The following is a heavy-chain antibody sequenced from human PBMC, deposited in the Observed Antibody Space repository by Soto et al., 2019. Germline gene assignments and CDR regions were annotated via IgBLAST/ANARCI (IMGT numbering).Heavy chain of an antibody. J-gene: IGHJ6*02. CDR3: ARVVRYYYDSSGQIAYYYYGMDV. D-gene: IGHD3-22*01. CDR1: GGSISSGDYY. V-gene: IGHV4-30-4*01. CDR2: IYYSGST. Sequence: SETLSLTCTVSGGSISSGDYYWSWIRQPPGKGLEWIGYIYYSGSTYYHPSLKSRVTISVNTSKNQFSLKLSSVTAADTAVYYCARVVRYYYDSSGQIAYYYYGMDVWGQGTTVTVSS.